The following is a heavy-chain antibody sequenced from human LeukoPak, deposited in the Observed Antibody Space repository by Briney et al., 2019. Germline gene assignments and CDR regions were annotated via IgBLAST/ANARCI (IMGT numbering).Heavy chain of an antibody. D-gene: IGHD3-22*01. CDR2: INHSGSS. V-gene: IGHV4-34*01. CDR1: GGSFSDYY. CDR3: ARGTYYYDTSGYYDFDY. J-gene: IGHJ4*02. Sequence: SETLSLTCAVYGGSFSDYYWSWIRQPPGKGLEWIGEINHSGSSNYNASLKSRVTISVDTSKDQFSLKLTSVTAADTAVYYCARGTYYYDTSGYYDFDYWGQGTLVTVSS.